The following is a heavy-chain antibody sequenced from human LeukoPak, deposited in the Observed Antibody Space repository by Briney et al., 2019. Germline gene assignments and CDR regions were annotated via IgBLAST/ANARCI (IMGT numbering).Heavy chain of an antibody. CDR2: ISSSSSTI. Sequence: PGGSLRLSCAASGFTFSSYSMNWVRQAPGKGLEWVSYISSSSSTIYYADSVKGRFTISRDNAKNSLYLQMNSLRDEDTAVYYCARVPRIAAPIPYYGMDVWDQGTTVTVSS. J-gene: IGHJ6*02. V-gene: IGHV3-48*02. D-gene: IGHD6-6*01. CDR3: ARVPRIAAPIPYYGMDV. CDR1: GFTFSSYS.